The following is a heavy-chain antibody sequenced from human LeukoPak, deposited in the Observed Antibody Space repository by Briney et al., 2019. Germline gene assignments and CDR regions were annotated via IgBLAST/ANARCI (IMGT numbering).Heavy chain of an antibody. D-gene: IGHD3-22*01. Sequence: NTNTGNPTYAQGFTGRFVFSLDTSVSTAYLQISSLKAEDTAVYYCARVFDYYDSSGYRYWGQGTLVTVSS. CDR2: NTNTGNP. CDR3: ARVFDYYDSSGYRY. V-gene: IGHV7-4-1*02. J-gene: IGHJ4*02.